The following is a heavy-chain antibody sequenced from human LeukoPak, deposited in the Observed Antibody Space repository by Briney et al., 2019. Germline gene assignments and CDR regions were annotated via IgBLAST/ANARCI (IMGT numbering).Heavy chain of an antibody. V-gene: IGHV3-7*04. D-gene: IGHD3-10*01. CDR2: IKQDGNER. Sequence: GGSLRLSCEPSGFTFSSNWMSWVRQAPGKGLEWVANIKQDGNERYYVDSVKGRFTISRDNAKNSLYLQMNSLRAEDTAVYYCTREYYYGSGSYYAGYWGQGTLVTVSS. J-gene: IGHJ4*02. CDR1: GFTFSSNW. CDR3: TREYYYGSGSYYAGY.